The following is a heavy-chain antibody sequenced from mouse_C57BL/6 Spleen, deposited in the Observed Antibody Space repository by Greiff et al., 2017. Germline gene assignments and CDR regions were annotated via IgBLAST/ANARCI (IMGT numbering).Heavy chain of an antibody. D-gene: IGHD2-4*01. V-gene: IGHV5-6*02. CDR3: ARQSDYDPFYAMDY. Sequence: EVKLMESGGDLVKPGGSLKLSCAASGFTFSSYGMSWVRQTPDKRLEWVATISSGGSYTYYPDSVKGRFTISRDNAKNTLYLQMSSLKSEDTAMYYCARQSDYDPFYAMDYWGQGTSVTVSS. J-gene: IGHJ4*01. CDR1: GFTFSSYG. CDR2: ISSGGSYT.